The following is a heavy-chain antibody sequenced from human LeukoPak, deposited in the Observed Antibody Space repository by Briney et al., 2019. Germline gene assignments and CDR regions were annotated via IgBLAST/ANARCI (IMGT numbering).Heavy chain of an antibody. CDR3: ARRYRRDGYNPYWYFDL. Sequence: PETLSLTCTVSGGSISTYYWSWIRQPPGKGLEWIGYIYYSGSTNYNPSLKSRVTISVDTSKNQFSLKLTSVTAADTAVYYCARRYRRDGYNPYWYFDLWGRGTLVTVSS. D-gene: IGHD5-24*01. J-gene: IGHJ2*01. CDR2: IYYSGST. V-gene: IGHV4-59*08. CDR1: GGSISTYY.